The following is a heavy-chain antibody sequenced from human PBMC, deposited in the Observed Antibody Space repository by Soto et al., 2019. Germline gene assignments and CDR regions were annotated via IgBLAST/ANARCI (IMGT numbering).Heavy chain of an antibody. CDR1: GFIFSDYY. J-gene: IGHJ6*02. Sequence: QVLLVESGGGLVKAGGSLRLSCAASGFIFSDYYMSWVRQTPGKGLEWVSYISTRSTYTNYADSVKGRFTISRDNTKNSLYLQMDSLRVEDTAVYYCARDLAWKRGKVGRYYYGMDVWGQGPRAPSA. CDR2: ISTRSTYT. D-gene: IGHD1-1*01. V-gene: IGHV3-11*06. CDR3: ARDLAWKRGKVGRYYYGMDV.